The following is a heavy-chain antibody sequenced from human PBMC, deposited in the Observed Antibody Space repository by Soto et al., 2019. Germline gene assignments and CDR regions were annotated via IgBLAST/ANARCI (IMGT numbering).Heavy chain of an antibody. V-gene: IGHV4-59*01. CDR3: ARVKTYYYDSSGYQFDY. D-gene: IGHD3-22*01. CDR2: IYCSGST. CDR1: GGSISSYY. Sequence: SETLSLTCTVSGGSISSYYWSWIRQPPGKGLEWIGYIYCSGSTNYNPSLKSRVTISVDTSKNQFSLKLSSVTAADTAVYYCARVKTYYYDSSGYQFDYWGQGTLVTVSS. J-gene: IGHJ4*02.